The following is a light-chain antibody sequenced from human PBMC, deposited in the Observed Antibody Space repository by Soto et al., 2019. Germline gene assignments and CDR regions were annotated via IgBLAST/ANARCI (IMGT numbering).Light chain of an antibody. J-gene: IGLJ3*02. CDR3: VTWDDSLSAWV. CDR2: KSD. Sequence: QAVVTRTPSASGTPGQRVTISCSGSSSNIGSKYVYWYQQLPGTAPKLLIYKSDQRPSGVPDRFSGSKSGTSASLAISGLRSEDQADYHCVTWDDSLSAWVFGRGTKLTVL. CDR1: SSNIGSKY. V-gene: IGLV1-47*01.